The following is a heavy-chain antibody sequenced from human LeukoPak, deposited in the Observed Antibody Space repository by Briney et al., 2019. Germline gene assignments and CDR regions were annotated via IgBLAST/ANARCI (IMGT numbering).Heavy chain of an antibody. V-gene: IGHV3-48*01. D-gene: IGHD6-13*01. CDR2: ISSSSSTI. CDR1: GFTFSSYS. Sequence: GGSLRLSCAASGFTFSSYSMNWVRQAPGKGLEWVSYISSSSSTIYYADPVKGRFTISRDNAKNSLYLQMNSLRAEDTAVYYCARDTGIAAAGDFDYWGQGTLVTVSS. CDR3: ARDTGIAAAGDFDY. J-gene: IGHJ4*02.